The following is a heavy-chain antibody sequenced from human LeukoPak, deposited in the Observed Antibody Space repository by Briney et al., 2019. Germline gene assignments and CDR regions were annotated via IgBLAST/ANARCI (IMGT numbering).Heavy chain of an antibody. CDR1: GFTFDDYG. CDR3: ARDKGGSGSYYYGMDV. V-gene: IGHV3-20*04. J-gene: IGHJ6*02. Sequence: RPGGSLRLSCAASGFTFDDYGMSWVRQAPGKGLEWVSGINWNGGSTGYADSVKGRFTISRDNAKNSLYLQMNSLRAEDTALYYCARDKGGSGSYYYGMDVWGQGTTVTVSS. D-gene: IGHD3-10*01. CDR2: INWNGGST.